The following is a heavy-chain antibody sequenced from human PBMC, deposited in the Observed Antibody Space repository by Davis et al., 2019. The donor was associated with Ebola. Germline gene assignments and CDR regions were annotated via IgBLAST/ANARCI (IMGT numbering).Heavy chain of an antibody. CDR2: IYYSGST. J-gene: IGHJ5*02. Sequence: MPSETLSLTCTVSGGSISSGGYYWSWIRQHPGKGLEWIGYIYYSGSTYYNPSLKSRVTISVDTSKNQFSLKLSSVTAADTAVYYCARGETTVTTNWFDPWGQGTLVTVSS. V-gene: IGHV4-31*03. CDR3: ARGETTVTTNWFDP. CDR1: GGSISSGGYY. D-gene: IGHD4-17*01.